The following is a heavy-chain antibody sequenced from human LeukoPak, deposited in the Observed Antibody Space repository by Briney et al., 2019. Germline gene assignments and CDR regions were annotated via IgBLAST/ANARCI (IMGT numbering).Heavy chain of an antibody. J-gene: IGHJ4*02. Sequence: GGSLRLSCAASGFTFSNYWMSWVRRAPGKGLEWVANIKQDGSEKYYADSVKGRFTISRDNAKNSLYLQMNSLRAEDMALYYCAKGYGSNNWNYFDYWGQGTLVTVSS. CDR3: AKGYGSNNWNYFDY. CDR1: GFTFSNYW. V-gene: IGHV3-7*03. CDR2: IKQDGSEK. D-gene: IGHD1-1*01.